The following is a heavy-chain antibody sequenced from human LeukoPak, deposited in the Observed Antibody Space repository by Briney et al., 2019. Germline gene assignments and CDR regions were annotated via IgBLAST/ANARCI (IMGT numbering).Heavy chain of an antibody. Sequence: SETLSLTCTVSGGSISSYYWSWIRQPPEKGLEWIGSIYYSGSSYYNPSLKSRVTISVDTSKNQFSLRLSSVTAADTAVYYCARTNDFNLDYYFDYWGQGTLVTVSS. J-gene: IGHJ4*02. CDR3: ARTNDFNLDYYFDY. V-gene: IGHV4-59*05. CDR2: IYYSGSS. CDR1: GGSISSYY. D-gene: IGHD2-8*01.